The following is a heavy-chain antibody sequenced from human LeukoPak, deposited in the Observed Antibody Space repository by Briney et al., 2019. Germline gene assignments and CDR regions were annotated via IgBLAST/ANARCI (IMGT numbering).Heavy chain of an antibody. CDR1: GYTFTNSW. D-gene: IGHD2-15*01. V-gene: IGHV5-51*01. Sequence: GESLQISCQASGYTFTNSWIGWVRTLPGKGLEWMGTIYPADSDTRYSPSFQGQVTISVDKSINTAYLQWSSLKASDTAMYYCARLSGGSPWGQGTLVTVSS. J-gene: IGHJ5*02. CDR2: IYPADSDT. CDR3: ARLSGGSP.